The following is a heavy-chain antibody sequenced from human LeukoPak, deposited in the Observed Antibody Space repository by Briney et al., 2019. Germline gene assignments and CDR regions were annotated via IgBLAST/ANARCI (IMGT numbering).Heavy chain of an antibody. CDR1: GYTLTELS. Sequence: ASVKVSCKVSGYTLTELSMHWVRQAPGKGLEWMGGFDPEDGETIYAQKFQGRVTITADESTSTAYMELSSLRSEDTAVYYCARAGYSRTRRAYAFDIWGQGTMVTVSS. CDR3: ARAGYSRTRRAYAFDI. V-gene: IGHV1-24*01. J-gene: IGHJ3*02. D-gene: IGHD6-13*01. CDR2: FDPEDGET.